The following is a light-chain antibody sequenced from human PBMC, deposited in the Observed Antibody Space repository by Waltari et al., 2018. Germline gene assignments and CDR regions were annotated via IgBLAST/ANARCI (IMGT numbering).Light chain of an antibody. J-gene: IGLJ3*02. CDR1: TTDVGSYNY. CDR3: SSFTRASSWV. CDR2: DVN. Sequence: HSALAQPASVSGSPGQSITISCTATTTDVGSYNYVSWYQQHPGKAPRLMIYDVNNRPSGVSNRFSGSKSGNTASLTISGLQAEDEADYYCSSFTRASSWVFGGGTKLTV. V-gene: IGLV2-14*03.